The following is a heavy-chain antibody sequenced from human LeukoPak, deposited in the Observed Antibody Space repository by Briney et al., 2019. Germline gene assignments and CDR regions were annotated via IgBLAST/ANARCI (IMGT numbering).Heavy chain of an antibody. CDR1: GYSFATYW. CDR2: IYPGDSDT. D-gene: IGHD3-10*01. CDR3: ASCMVRGVWGAFDI. J-gene: IGHJ3*02. Sequence: SGESLKISCKGSGYSFATYWIGWVRQMPGKGLEWMGIIYPGDSDTRYSPSFQGQVTISADKSISTAYLQWSSLKASDTAMYYCASCMVRGVWGAFDIWGQGTMVTVSS. V-gene: IGHV5-51*01.